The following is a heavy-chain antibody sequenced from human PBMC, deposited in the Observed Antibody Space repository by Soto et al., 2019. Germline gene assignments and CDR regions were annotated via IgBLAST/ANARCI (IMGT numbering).Heavy chain of an antibody. Sequence: GGSLRLSCAASGFTFSSYCMHWVRQAPGKGLEWVAVISYDGSNKYYADSVKGRFTISRDNSKNTLYLQMNSLRAEDTAVYYCVGSSSFGMDVWGQGTTVTVSS. CDR2: ISYDGSNK. V-gene: IGHV3-30*03. J-gene: IGHJ6*02. CDR3: VGSSSFGMDV. CDR1: GFTFSSYC. D-gene: IGHD6-6*01.